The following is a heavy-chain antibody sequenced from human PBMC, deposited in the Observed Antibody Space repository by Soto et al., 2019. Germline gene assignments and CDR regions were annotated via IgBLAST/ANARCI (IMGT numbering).Heavy chain of an antibody. CDR1: GYTFTSYG. D-gene: IGHD5-12*01. CDR3: ARDQIVATTRLAFDI. V-gene: IGHV1-18*01. Sequence: ASVKVSCKASGYTFTSYGISWVRQAPGQGLEWMGWISAYNGNTNYAQKLQGRVTMTTDTSTSTAYMELRSLRSDDTAVYYCARDQIVATTRLAFDIWGQGTMVTVSS. J-gene: IGHJ3*02. CDR2: ISAYNGNT.